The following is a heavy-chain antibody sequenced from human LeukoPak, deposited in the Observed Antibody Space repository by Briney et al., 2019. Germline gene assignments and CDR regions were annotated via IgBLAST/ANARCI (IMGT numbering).Heavy chain of an antibody. D-gene: IGHD3-22*01. CDR3: ARDSIVVGSIDY. CDR2: INPNSGGT. Sequence: ASVKVSCKASGYTFTGYYMHWARQAPGQGLEWMGRINPNSGGTNYAQKFQGRVTMTRDTSISTAYTELSRLRSDDTAVYYCARDSIVVGSIDYWGQGTLVTVSS. J-gene: IGHJ4*02. CDR1: GYTFTGYY. V-gene: IGHV1-2*06.